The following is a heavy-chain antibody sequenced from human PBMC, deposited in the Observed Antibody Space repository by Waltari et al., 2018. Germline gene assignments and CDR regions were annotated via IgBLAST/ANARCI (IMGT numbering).Heavy chain of an antibody. V-gene: IGHV4-34*01. CDR1: GGSFSGYY. D-gene: IGHD2-21*01. CDR2: INHSGST. J-gene: IGHJ6*03. Sequence: QVQLQQWGAGLLKPSETLSLTCAVYGGSFSGYYWSWIRQPPGKGLEWIGEINHSGSTNYNPSLKSRVTISVDTSKNQFSLKLSSVTAADTAVYYCARGMGIYYYYYYMDVWGKGTTVTVSS. CDR3: ARGMGIYYYYYYMDV.